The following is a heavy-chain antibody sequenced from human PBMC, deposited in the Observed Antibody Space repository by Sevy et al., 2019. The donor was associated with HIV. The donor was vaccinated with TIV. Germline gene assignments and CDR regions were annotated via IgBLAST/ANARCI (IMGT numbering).Heavy chain of an antibody. CDR3: STSRDLVWSTSFSRTFDY. D-gene: IGHD3-3*01. J-gene: IGHJ4*02. CDR1: GYTFTNYY. V-gene: IGHV1-2*06. CDR2: INPNNGGT. Sequence: ASVKVSCKAAGYTFTNYYMHWVRQAPGQGLEWMGRINPNNGGTNYAQKFQGRITMTRDTSTSTAYMELKNLRSDDAAVYYCSTSRDLVWSTSFSRTFDYWGQGTLVTVSS.